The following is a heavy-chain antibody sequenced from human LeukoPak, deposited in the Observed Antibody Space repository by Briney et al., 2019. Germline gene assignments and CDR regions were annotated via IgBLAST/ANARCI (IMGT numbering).Heavy chain of an antibody. V-gene: IGHV3-48*03. J-gene: IGHJ4*02. CDR1: GFTFSSSE. CDR3: AGDQRCFGELDF. D-gene: IGHD3-10*01. Sequence: PGGSLRLSCAASGFTFSSSEMNWLRQAPGKGLEWVSCITSGRGPGCSGDSVKDRFTSSRDNARRSLFVQMNGLRAEDTAVCYFAGDQRCFGELDFWGQRTLDTVSS. CDR2: ITSGRGPG.